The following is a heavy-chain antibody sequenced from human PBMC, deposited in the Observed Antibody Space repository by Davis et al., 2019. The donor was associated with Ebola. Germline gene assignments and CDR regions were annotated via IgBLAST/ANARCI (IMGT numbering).Heavy chain of an antibody. J-gene: IGHJ4*02. CDR1: GGPFTYYY. CDR3: VRGRTWGIPDY. D-gene: IGHD7-27*01. V-gene: IGHV4-34*01. Sequence: SETLSLTCAFYGGPFTYYYWSWIRQPPGKGLEWVGEFNHNGNTNYNPSLKSRVIISVDTSKNQFSLNLSSVTAADTAIYYCVRGRTWGIPDYWGQGTLVTVSS. CDR2: FNHNGNT.